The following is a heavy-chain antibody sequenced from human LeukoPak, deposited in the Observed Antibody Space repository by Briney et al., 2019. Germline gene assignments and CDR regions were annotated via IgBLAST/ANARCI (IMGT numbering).Heavy chain of an antibody. D-gene: IGHD3-10*01. J-gene: IGHJ4*02. CDR3: ARDLGVQEYGPGY. V-gene: IGHV3-7*03. Sequence: GGSLRLSCVASGDTLSGHWMTWVRQAPGKGLEWVANIKKDGSEKYYVDSVKGRFTISRDNAKNSLYLEMNSLRAEDTALYYCARDLGVQEYGPGYWSQGTLVTVSS. CDR2: IKKDGSEK. CDR1: GDTLSGHW.